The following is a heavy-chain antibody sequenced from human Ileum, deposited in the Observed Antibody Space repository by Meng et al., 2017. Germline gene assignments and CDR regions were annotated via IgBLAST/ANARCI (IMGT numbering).Heavy chain of an antibody. J-gene: IGHJ5*01. CDR2: IYESGST. V-gene: IGHV4-4*02. D-gene: IGHD2-15*01. CDR3: ANIVFNWFDS. Sequence: QVQLQESGPGRVKPSGTLALTCAVSGGSIGSSNWWSWGRQPPGKGLEWIGEIYESGSTNYNPSLKSRVTISLDRSKNHFSLKLNSVTAADTAVYYCANIVFNWFDSWGQGTLVTVSS. CDR1: GGSIGSSNW.